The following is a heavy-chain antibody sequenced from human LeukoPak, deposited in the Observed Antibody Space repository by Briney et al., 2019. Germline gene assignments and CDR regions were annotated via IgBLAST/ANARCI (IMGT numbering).Heavy chain of an antibody. CDR2: ISVSVGSA. V-gene: IGHV3-23*01. J-gene: IGHJ4*02. D-gene: IGHD6-25*01. Sequence: QPGGSLRLSCAASGFIFSDYLMNWVRQAPGKGLEWVSGISVSVGSAYADSVKGRFTISRDDSKNTLFLQMNSLRAEDTAFYYCAKSYTSGSYVVDYWGQGTLVTVSS. CDR1: GFIFSDYL. CDR3: AKSYTSGSYVVDY.